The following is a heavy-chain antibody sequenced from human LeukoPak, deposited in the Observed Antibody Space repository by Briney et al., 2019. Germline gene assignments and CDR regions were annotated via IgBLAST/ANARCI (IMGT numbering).Heavy chain of an antibody. CDR1: GGSFSDYY. CDR2: INHSGTT. D-gene: IGHD6-13*01. Sequence: PSETLSVTCAVYGGSFSDYYWTWIRQPPGKGLEWIGEINHSGTTNYNPSLKSRVTISVDTSKNQFSLKLSSVTAADTAVYYCARLRYDWDSSSWYGYYYYYYMDVWGKGTTVTISS. CDR3: ARLRYDWDSSSWYGYYYYYYMDV. V-gene: IGHV4-34*01. J-gene: IGHJ6*03.